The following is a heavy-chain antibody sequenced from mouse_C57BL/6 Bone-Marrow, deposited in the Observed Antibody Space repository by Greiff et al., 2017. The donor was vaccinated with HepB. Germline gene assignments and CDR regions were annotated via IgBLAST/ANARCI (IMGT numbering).Heavy chain of an antibody. J-gene: IGHJ3*01. CDR2: IDPENGDT. Sequence: VQLQQSGAELVRPGASVKLSCTASGFNIKDDYMHWVKQRPEQGLEWIGWIDPENGDTEYASKFQGKATITADTSSNTAYLQLSSLTSEDTAVYYCTKTDYYGSSYDWFAYWGQGTLVTVSA. CDR1: GFNIKDDY. CDR3: TKTDYYGSSYDWFAY. V-gene: IGHV14-4*01. D-gene: IGHD1-1*01.